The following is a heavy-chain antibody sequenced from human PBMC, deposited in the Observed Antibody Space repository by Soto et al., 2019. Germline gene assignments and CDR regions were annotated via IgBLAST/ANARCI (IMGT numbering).Heavy chain of an antibody. D-gene: IGHD2-2*01. J-gene: IGHJ6*02. CDR2: ISGSGGST. CDR3: ARDLPAATALGYYYYGMDV. CDR1: GFTFSSYA. V-gene: IGHV3-23*01. Sequence: LXLSCAASGFTFSSYAMSWVRQAPGKGLEWFSAISGSGGSTYYADSVKGRFTISRDNSKNTLYLQMNSLRADDTAVYYCARDLPAATALGYYYYGMDVWGQGSTVTVSS.